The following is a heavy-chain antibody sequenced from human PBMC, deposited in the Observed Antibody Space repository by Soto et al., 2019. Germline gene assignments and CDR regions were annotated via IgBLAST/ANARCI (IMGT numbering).Heavy chain of an antibody. CDR2: MNPNSGNT. V-gene: IGHV1-8*01. CDR3: ARTLYGDNVDY. CDR1: GYTFTSYD. D-gene: IGHD4-17*01. Sequence: QVQLVQSGAEVKKPGASVKVSCKASGYTFTSYDINWVRQATGQGLEWMGWMNPNSGNTGYAQKFQGSATKTRNTSKSTAYRELSSLRSEDTAVYYCARTLYGDNVDYWGQGTLVTVSS. J-gene: IGHJ4*02.